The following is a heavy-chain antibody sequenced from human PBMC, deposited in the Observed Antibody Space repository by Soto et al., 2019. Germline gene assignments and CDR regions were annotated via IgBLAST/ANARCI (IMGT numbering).Heavy chain of an antibody. D-gene: IGHD2-21*01. CDR1: GFTFSSYA. CDR2: IIDNGGST. J-gene: IGHJ4*02. Sequence: EVQLLESGGGSVQPGGSLRLSCAASGFTFSSYAMRWVRQAPGKGLEWVSDIIDNGGSTFYADSMKGRFTISRDNPKNTLYLQMNSLRAEDTAVYYCAKFRGAPRSSYDFDYWGQGTLVTVSS. CDR3: AKFRGAPRSSYDFDY. V-gene: IGHV3-23*01.